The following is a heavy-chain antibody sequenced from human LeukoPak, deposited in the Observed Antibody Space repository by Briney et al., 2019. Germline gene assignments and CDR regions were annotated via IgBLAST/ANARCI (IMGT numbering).Heavy chain of an antibody. Sequence: GESLKISCKGSGYSFTNYWITWVRQMSGKGLDWMGRIGPSDSYTNYSPSIQGHVTMSADKSISAAYLQWSSLKASDTAMYYCASGYSSSLGAFDIWGQGTMVTVSS. CDR2: IGPSDSYT. V-gene: IGHV5-10-1*01. J-gene: IGHJ3*02. D-gene: IGHD6-13*01. CDR3: ASGYSSSLGAFDI. CDR1: GYSFTNYW.